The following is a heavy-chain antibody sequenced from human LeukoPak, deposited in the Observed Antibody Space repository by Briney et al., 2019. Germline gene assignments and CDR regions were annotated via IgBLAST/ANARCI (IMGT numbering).Heavy chain of an antibody. Sequence: SETLSLTCTVSGGSISSYYWSWIRQPPGKGLEWIGYIYYSGSTNYNPSLKSRVTISVDTSKNQFSLKLSSVTAADTAVYYCAKGSSWGTVVTPGGPSAWGQGILVTVSS. J-gene: IGHJ5*02. D-gene: IGHD4-23*01. CDR1: GGSISSYY. CDR2: IYYSGST. CDR3: AKGSSWGTVVTPGGPSA. V-gene: IGHV4-59*01.